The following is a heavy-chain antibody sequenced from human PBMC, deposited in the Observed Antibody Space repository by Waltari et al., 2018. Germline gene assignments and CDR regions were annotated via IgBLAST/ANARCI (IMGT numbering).Heavy chain of an antibody. CDR3: AKDKGRAVADHLDY. V-gene: IGHV3-43D*03. Sequence: EVQLVESGGVVVRPGGSLRLSCAASGFTFVVYAMTWVRQAPGKGLEWVSLISWDGGSTYYADSVKGRFTISRDNSKNSLYLQMNSLRAEDTALYYCAKDKGRAVADHLDYWDQGTLVTVSS. D-gene: IGHD6-19*01. CDR2: ISWDGGST. J-gene: IGHJ4*02. CDR1: GFTFVVYA.